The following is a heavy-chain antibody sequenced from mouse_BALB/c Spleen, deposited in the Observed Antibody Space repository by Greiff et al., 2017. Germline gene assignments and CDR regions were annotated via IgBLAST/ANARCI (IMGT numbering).Heavy chain of an antibody. J-gene: IGHJ3*01. D-gene: IGHD2-1*01. CDR1: GFTFSSYG. CDR3: ARGDGNYEAWFAY. V-gene: IGHV5-6-3*01. CDR2: INSNGGST. Sequence: EVQGVESGGGLVQPGGSLKLSCAASGFTFSSYGMSWVRQTPDKRLELVATINSNGGSTYYPDSVKGRFTISRDNAKNTLYLQMSSLKSEDTAMYYCARGDGNYEAWFAYWGQGTLVTVSA.